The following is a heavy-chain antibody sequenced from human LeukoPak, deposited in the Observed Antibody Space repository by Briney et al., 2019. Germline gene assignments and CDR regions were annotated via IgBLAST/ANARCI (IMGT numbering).Heavy chain of an antibody. CDR3: ARDRGYDFGTDY. V-gene: IGHV3-74*01. Sequence: GGSLRLSCAASGFTFGSYWMHWVRQAPGKGLVWVSRINSDGSSTSYADSVKGRFTISRDNAKNTLYLQMNSLRAEDTAVYYCARDRGYDFGTDYWGQGTLVTVSS. J-gene: IGHJ4*02. CDR1: GFTFGSYW. D-gene: IGHD3/OR15-3a*01. CDR2: INSDGSST.